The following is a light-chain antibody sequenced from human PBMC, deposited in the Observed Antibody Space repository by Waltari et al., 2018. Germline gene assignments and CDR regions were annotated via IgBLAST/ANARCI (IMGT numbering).Light chain of an antibody. CDR3: QQFNASPRT. CDR2: AAS. J-gene: IGKJ1*01. Sequence: IQLTQSPSSLSASVGDRVTVTCRASQGVNVYLAWYQQKPGKAPKLLLYAASTLQSGVSSRFSGSGYGTDFTLTINSLQPEDIATYYCQQFNASPRTFGQGTNVEIK. CDR1: QGVNVY. V-gene: IGKV1-9*01.